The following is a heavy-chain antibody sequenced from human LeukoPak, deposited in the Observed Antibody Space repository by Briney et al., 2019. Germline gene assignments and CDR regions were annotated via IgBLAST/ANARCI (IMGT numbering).Heavy chain of an antibody. CDR3: ASSSTITNNDAFDI. CDR1: GGSLSSYY. D-gene: IGHD1-20*01. J-gene: IGHJ3*02. CDR2: IYYSGST. Sequence: KPSETLSLTCTVSGGSLSSYYWSWIRQPPGKGLEWIGYIYYSGSTNYNPSLKSRVTISVDTSKNQFSLKLSSVTAADTAVYYCASSSTITNNDAFDIWGQGTMVTVSS. V-gene: IGHV4-59*08.